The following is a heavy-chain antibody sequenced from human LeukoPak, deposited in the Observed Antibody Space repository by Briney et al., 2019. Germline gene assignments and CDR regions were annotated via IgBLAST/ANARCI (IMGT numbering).Heavy chain of an antibody. CDR2: ISSSGSTI. V-gene: IGHV3-48*03. D-gene: IGHD3-9*01. CDR1: EFTFSSYE. J-gene: IGHJ5*02. Sequence: GGSLRLFCAASEFTFSSYEMNWIRQAPGKALEWVSYISSSGSTIYYADSVKGRFTISRDNAKNSLYLQMNNLRVEDTAVYYCARAPTKFRRDWFDPWGQGTLVTVSS. CDR3: ARAPTKFRRDWFDP.